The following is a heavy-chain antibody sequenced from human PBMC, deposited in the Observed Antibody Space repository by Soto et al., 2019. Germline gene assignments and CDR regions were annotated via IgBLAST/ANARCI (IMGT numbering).Heavy chain of an antibody. D-gene: IGHD6-19*01. CDR3: ARVARIAVAPFGY. J-gene: IGHJ4*02. CDR2: INSDGSST. CDR1: GFTFSSYW. Sequence: GGSLRLSCAASGFTFSSYWMHWVRQAPGKGLVWVSRINSDGSSTSYADSVKGRLTISRDNAKNTLYLQMNSLRAEDTAVYYCARVARIAVAPFGYWGQGTLVTVSS. V-gene: IGHV3-74*01.